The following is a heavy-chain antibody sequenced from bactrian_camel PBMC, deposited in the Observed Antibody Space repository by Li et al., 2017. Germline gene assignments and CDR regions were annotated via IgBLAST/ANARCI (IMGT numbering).Heavy chain of an antibody. V-gene: IGHV3S54*01. Sequence: VQLVESGGGSVQSGGSLRLSCVVSGYKFMYNTLCVGWFRQAPGKEREGVAAIYTNAATTYYADSVKGRFTISQDNAKNTLYLQMNNLKPEDTAMYYCAAECQSRQAGMTIRATNFAHWGQGTQVT. CDR1: GYKFMYNTLC. CDR3: AAECQSRQAGMTIRATNFAH. CDR2: IYTNAATT. D-gene: IGHD3*01. J-gene: IGHJ4*01.